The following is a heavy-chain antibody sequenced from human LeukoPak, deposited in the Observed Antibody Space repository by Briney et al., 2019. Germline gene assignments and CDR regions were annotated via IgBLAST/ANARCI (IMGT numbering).Heavy chain of an antibody. CDR3: ARHSNWNGGVDWFDP. J-gene: IGHJ5*02. V-gene: IGHV4-59*08. D-gene: IGHD1-20*01. CDR1: GGSNY. CDR2: IHYTGSP. Sequence: SETLSLTCTVSGGSNYWSWIRQPPGKGLEWIAYIHYTGSPNYNPSPKSRVTISIDTSKNQFSLNLNSVTAADTAVYYCARHSNWNGGVDWFDPWGQGTQVTVSS.